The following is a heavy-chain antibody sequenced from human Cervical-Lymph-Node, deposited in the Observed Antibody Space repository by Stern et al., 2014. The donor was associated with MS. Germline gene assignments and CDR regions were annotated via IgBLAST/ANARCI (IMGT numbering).Heavy chain of an antibody. CDR3: ARGLGMRLGGKDAFDV. CDR2: TNTKTGTS. V-gene: IGHV7-4-1*01. J-gene: IGHJ3*01. D-gene: IGHD7-27*01. Sequence: QVQLVQSGSELKKPGASVKVSCKASGYTFNSYAMNWVRQAPGQGLEWLGRTNTKTGTSTSVQGFTGLFVLSFNTSVSTAYLQIFSLKTEDTAIYYCARGLGMRLGGKDAFDVWGQGTLVTVSS. CDR1: GYTFNSYA.